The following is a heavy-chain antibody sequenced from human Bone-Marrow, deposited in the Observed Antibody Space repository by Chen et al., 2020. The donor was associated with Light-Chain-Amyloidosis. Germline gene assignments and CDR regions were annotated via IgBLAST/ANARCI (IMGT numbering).Heavy chain of an antibody. V-gene: IGHV4-39*07. Sequence: QLQLQESGPGMVKPSETLSLTCTVSGGPISHNIYYWAWIRQPPGQGLEWIGSVYYTGSAYYSPSLKSRVTMSVDTSRNQFSLSLSSVTAADTAIYFCARDTHYDFQNGPLPWFDPWGRGALVTVSS. J-gene: IGHJ5*02. CDR3: ARDTHYDFQNGPLPWFDP. D-gene: IGHD3-3*01. CDR2: VYYTGSA. CDR1: GGPISHNIYY.